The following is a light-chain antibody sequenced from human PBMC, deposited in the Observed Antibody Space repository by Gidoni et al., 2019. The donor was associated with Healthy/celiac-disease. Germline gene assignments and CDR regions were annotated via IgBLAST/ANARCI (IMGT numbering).Light chain of an antibody. J-gene: IGKJ4*01. V-gene: IGKV3-15*01. Sequence: EIVMPPSPATLSVSPGERATLSCRASQSVSSNLAWYQQKPGQAPRLLIYGASTRATGIPARFSGSGSGTEFTLTISSLQSEDFAVYYCQQYNNWTPTLTFGGGTKVEIK. CDR2: GAS. CDR1: QSVSSN. CDR3: QQYNNWTPTLT.